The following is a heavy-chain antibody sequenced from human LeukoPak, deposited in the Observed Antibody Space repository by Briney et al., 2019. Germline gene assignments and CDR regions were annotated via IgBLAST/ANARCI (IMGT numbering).Heavy chain of an antibody. CDR3: VKGSYSASWSFDY. D-gene: IGHD3-10*01. CDR1: GFTFSSYA. J-gene: IGHJ4*02. V-gene: IGHV3-23*01. CDR2: VGGNGGNT. Sequence: GGSLRLSCVTSGFTFSSYAMSWIRQAPGKGLEWVSSVGGNGGNTYYADSVKGRFTISRDNSKSTLYLQMNILRAEDTAVYHCVKGSYSASWSFDYWGQGTLVTVSS.